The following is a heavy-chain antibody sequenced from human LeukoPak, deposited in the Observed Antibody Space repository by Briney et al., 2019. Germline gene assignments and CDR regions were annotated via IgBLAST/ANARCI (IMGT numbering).Heavy chain of an antibody. CDR1: GGSISSGSYY. D-gene: IGHD3-10*01. J-gene: IGHJ6*03. V-gene: IGHV4-61*02. Sequence: PSETLSLTCTVSGGSISSGSYYWSWIRRPAGKGLEWIGRIYTSGSTNYNPSLKSRVTISVDTSKNQFSLKLSSVTAADTAVYYCARGRSSMVRGYYYYYMDVWGKGTTVTISS. CDR3: ARGRSSMVRGYYYYYMDV. CDR2: IYTSGST.